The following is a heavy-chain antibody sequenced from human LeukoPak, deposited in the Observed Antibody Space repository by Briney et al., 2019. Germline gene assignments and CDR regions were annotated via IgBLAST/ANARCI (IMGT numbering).Heavy chain of an antibody. J-gene: IGHJ2*01. CDR1: GGTFSIYA. V-gene: IGHV1-69*13. D-gene: IGHD6-13*01. CDR3: ARVQLVMGSYWYFDL. CDR2: IIPIFGTA. Sequence: SVTVSFTASGGTFSIYAISWVRPAPGQGLEWMGGIIPIFGTANYAQKFQGRVTITADESTSTAYMELSSLRSEDTAVYYCARVQLVMGSYWYFDLWGRGTLVTVSS.